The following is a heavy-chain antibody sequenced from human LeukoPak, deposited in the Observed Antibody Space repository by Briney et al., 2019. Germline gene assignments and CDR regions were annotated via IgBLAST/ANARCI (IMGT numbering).Heavy chain of an antibody. CDR1: GINFADYA. CDR2: ISADGGST. Sequence: GGSLRLSCVVSGINFADYAMHWVRQPPGKGLEWVSLISADGGSTFSADSVKGRFSISRDNSKNSLYLQMNSLRSEDTAMYYCAKESGKFDYWGQGTPVAVSS. J-gene: IGHJ4*02. CDR3: AKESGKFDY. V-gene: IGHV3-43*02.